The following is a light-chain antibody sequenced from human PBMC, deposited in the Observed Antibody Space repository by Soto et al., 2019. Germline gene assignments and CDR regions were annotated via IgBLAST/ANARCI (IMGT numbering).Light chain of an antibody. CDR2: DVS. V-gene: IGLV2-14*03. CDR1: SSDVGAYDY. Sequence: QSALTQPASVSGSPGQSITISCTGTSSDVGAYDYVSWYQQHPGEVPKLMIFDVSDRPSGVSNRFSGSKSGNTASLTISGLQAEDEADYYCSSFTTSPSYVFGTGTKLTVL. CDR3: SSFTTSPSYV. J-gene: IGLJ1*01.